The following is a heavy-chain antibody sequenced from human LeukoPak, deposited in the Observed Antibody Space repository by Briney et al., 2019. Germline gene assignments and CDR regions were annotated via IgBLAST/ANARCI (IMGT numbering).Heavy chain of an antibody. CDR2: VYYSGNA. V-gene: IGHV4-39*07. Sequence: SETLSLTCTVSGGSIGTSNYYWAWIRQPPGKGLEWIGNVYYSGNAYYNPSLKSRVTISVDMSRSQFSLKLSSVTAADTAVYYCARKKDVGVAARDAFDIWGQGTMVTVSS. CDR3: ARKKDVGVAARDAFDI. CDR1: GGSIGTSNYY. D-gene: IGHD6-25*01. J-gene: IGHJ3*02.